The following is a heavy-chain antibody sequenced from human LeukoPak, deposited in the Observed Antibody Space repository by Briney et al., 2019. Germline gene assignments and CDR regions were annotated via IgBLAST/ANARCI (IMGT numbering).Heavy chain of an antibody. D-gene: IGHD1-14*01. CDR1: GFTFNTYC. CDR3: SRVRSGTTRPY. Sequence: GGSLRLSCAGSGFTFNTYCMHWVRQAPGKGLVWVSRLSSDGSSTSYADSVKGRFTISRDNAKNTLYLEMNSLRAEDTAVYYCSRVRSGTTRPYWGHGALVTVSS. J-gene: IGHJ4*03. CDR2: LSSDGSST. V-gene: IGHV3-74*01.